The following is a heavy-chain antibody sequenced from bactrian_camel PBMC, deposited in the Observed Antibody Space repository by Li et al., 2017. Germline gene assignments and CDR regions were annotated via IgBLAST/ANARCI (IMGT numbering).Heavy chain of an antibody. D-gene: IGHD7*01. V-gene: IGHV3S40*01. J-gene: IGHJ4*01. CDR1: GFTFSSYA. Sequence: DVQLVESGGDSVQPGGSLRLSCAASGFTFSSYAMSWVRQAPGKGLEWVSAINSGGGSTYYADSVKGRFVISKDNAKNIFFLQMNNLRPDDTAVYYCAATTTRWRGLTCGDYDYWGQGTQVTVS. CDR3: AATTTRWRGLTCGDYDY. CDR2: INSGGGST.